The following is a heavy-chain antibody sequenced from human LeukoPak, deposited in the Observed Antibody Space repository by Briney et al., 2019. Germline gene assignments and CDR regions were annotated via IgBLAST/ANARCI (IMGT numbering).Heavy chain of an antibody. V-gene: IGHV3-48*03. CDR3: ARGDNSGPDYYYYMDV. CDR2: ISSSDSIT. Sequence: GGSLRLSCAASGFAFSSYEMNWVRQAPGKGLEWVSYISSSDSITYYADSVKGRFTISRDNAKNSLYLQMNSLRAEDTAVYYCARGDNSGPDYYYYMDVWGKGTTVTISS. D-gene: IGHD6-19*01. CDR1: GFAFSSYE. J-gene: IGHJ6*03.